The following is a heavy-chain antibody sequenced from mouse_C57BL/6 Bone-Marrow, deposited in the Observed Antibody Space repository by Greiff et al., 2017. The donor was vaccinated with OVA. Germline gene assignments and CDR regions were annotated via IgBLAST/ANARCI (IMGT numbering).Heavy chain of an antibody. Sequence: EVKLVESGGDLVKPGGSLKLSCAASGFTFSSYGMSWVRQTPDKRLEWVATISSGGSYTYYPDSVKGRFTISRDNAKNTLYLQMSSLESEDTAMYYCARERFAYWGQGTLVTVSA. CDR2: ISSGGSYT. J-gene: IGHJ3*01. CDR3: ARERFAY. V-gene: IGHV5-6*01. CDR1: GFTFSSYG.